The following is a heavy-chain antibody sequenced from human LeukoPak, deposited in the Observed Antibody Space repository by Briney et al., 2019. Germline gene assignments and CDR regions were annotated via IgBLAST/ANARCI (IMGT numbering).Heavy chain of an antibody. V-gene: IGHV4-31*03. J-gene: IGHJ4*02. Sequence: SETLSLTCTVSGGSISSGGYYWSWIRQHPGKGLEWIGYIYYSGSTYYDPSLKSRVTISVDTSKNQFSLKLSSVTAADTAVYYCARGLRGLLWFGELSRQRSYYFDYWGQGTLVTVSS. CDR1: GGSISSGGYY. D-gene: IGHD3-10*01. CDR3: ARGLRGLLWFGELSRQRSYYFDY. CDR2: IYYSGST.